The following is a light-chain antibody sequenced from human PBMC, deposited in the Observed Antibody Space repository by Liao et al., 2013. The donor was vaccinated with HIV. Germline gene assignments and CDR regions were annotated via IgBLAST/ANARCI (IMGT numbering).Light chain of an antibody. V-gene: IGLV3-21*01. CDR1: NIGSKS. Sequence: SYVLTQPPSVSVAPRKTASITCGGKNIGSKSVHWYQQKPGQSPVLVIYQDTKRPSGIPERFSGSNSGNTATLTIRGTQAMDEADYYCQAWDSSTAYVFGTGTKVTVL. CDR3: QAWDSSTAYV. J-gene: IGLJ1*01. CDR2: QDT.